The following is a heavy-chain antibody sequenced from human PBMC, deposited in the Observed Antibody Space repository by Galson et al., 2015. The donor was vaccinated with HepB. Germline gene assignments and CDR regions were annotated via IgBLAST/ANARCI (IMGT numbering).Heavy chain of an antibody. D-gene: IGHD3-3*01. CDR1: GFSFSTYV. CDR2: ISSDAKRK. CDR3: ATTDDFWGDVGDY. V-gene: IGHV3-30*09. Sequence: SLRLSCAVSGFSFSTYVIRWVRQAPGKGLEWVAVISSDAKRKFYADSVKGRFAISRDDSQNTVYLHMNSLRPEDTALYYGATTDDFWGDVGDYWGQGALVIVSS. J-gene: IGHJ4*02.